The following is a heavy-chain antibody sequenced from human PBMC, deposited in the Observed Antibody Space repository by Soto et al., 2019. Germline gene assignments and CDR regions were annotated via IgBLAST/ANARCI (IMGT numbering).Heavy chain of an antibody. CDR2: IYWNDDK. Sequence: QITLKESGPTLVNPTQTLTLTCTFSGLSLSTSGVGVGWIRQPPGKALEWLALIYWNDDKRYSPSLKSRLTITKDTSKNQVVLTMTNMDPVDTATYYCAHSTYYYGSGSYYPNYYYYYYMDVWGKGTTVTVSS. D-gene: IGHD3-10*01. J-gene: IGHJ6*03. CDR1: GLSLSTSGVG. V-gene: IGHV2-5*01. CDR3: AHSTYYYGSGSYYPNYYYYYYMDV.